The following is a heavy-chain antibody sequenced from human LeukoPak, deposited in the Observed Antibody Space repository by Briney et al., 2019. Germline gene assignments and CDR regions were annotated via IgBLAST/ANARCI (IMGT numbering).Heavy chain of an antibody. J-gene: IGHJ4*02. V-gene: IGHV3-23*01. Sequence: GGSLRLSCAASGFTFTSYAMSWVRQAPGKGLEWVSAISGSGGSTYYADSVKGRFTISRDNSKNTLYLQMNSLRAEDTAVYYCAKGRYCSGGSCYGAPYYFDYWGQGTLVTVSS. CDR1: GFTFTSYA. CDR3: AKGRYCSGGSCYGAPYYFDY. CDR2: ISGSGGST. D-gene: IGHD2-15*01.